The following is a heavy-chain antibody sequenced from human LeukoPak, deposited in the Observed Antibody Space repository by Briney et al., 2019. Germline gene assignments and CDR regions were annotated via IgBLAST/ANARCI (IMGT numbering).Heavy chain of an antibody. D-gene: IGHD4-17*01. CDR2: ISSSRSTI. CDR1: GFTLSSYS. Sequence: PGGSLRLSCAASGFTLSSYSMNWVRQAPGKGLEWVSYISSSRSTIYYADSVKGRFTISRDNAKNSLYLQMNSLRDEDTAVYYCARGGTDDYGNFDYWGQGTLVTVSS. J-gene: IGHJ4*02. V-gene: IGHV3-48*02. CDR3: ARGGTDDYGNFDY.